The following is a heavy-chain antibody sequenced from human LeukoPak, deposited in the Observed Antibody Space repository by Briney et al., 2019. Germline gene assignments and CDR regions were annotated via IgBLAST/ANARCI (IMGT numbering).Heavy chain of an antibody. CDR1: GFTFSSYA. D-gene: IGHD1-26*01. CDR2: ISYDGSNK. CDR3: AKDLSRELPPSGFDY. J-gene: IGHJ4*02. V-gene: IGHV3-30-3*01. Sequence: TGRSLRLSCAASGFTFSSYAMHWVRQAPGKGLEWVAVISYDGSNKYYADSVKGRFTISTDNSKNTLYLQMNSLRAEDTAVYYCAKDLSRELPPSGFDYWGQGTLVTVSS.